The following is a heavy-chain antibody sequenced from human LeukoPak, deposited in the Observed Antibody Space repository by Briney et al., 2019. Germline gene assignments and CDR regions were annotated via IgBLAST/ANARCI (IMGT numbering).Heavy chain of an antibody. CDR2: IIPIFGTA. D-gene: IGHD5-18*01. CDR3: ARDRSLRELWLRNWFDP. J-gene: IGHJ5*02. Sequence: SVKVSCKASGGTFSSYAISWVRQAPGQGLEWMGGIIPIFGTANYAQKFQGRVTITADESTSTAYMELSSLRSEDTAVYYCARDRSLRELWLRNWFDPWGQRTLVTVSS. V-gene: IGHV1-69*01. CDR1: GGTFSSYA.